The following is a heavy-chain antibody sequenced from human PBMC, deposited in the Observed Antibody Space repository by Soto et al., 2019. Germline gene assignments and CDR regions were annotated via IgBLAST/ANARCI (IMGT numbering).Heavy chain of an antibody. D-gene: IGHD6-19*01. CDR1: GGSISSSSYY. CDR3: ARHGWYSPQWFDY. Sequence: PSETLSLTCTVSGGSISSSSYYWGWIRQPPGKGLEWIGSIYYSGSTYYNPSLKSRVTISVDTSKNQFSLKLSSVTAADTAVYYCARHGWYSPQWFDYWGQGTLVTVSS. V-gene: IGHV4-39*01. J-gene: IGHJ4*02. CDR2: IYYSGST.